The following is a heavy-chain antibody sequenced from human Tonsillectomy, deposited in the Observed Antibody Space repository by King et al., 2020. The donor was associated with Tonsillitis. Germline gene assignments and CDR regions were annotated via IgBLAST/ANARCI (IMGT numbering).Heavy chain of an antibody. J-gene: IGHJ6*02. CDR1: GFTFSSYA. Sequence: HVQLVESGGGVVQPGRSLRLSCAASGFTFSSYAMHWVRQAPGKGLEWVVVISYDGSYKYYADSVKGRFTISRDNSKNTLYLQMNSLRAEDTAVYYCARDPREYSSSWIYYYYYGMDVWGQGTTVTVSS. D-gene: IGHD6-13*01. CDR3: ARDPREYSSSWIYYYYYGMDV. V-gene: IGHV3-30*04. CDR2: ISYDGSYK.